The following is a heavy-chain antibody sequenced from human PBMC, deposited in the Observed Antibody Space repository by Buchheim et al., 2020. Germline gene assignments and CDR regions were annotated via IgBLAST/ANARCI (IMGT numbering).Heavy chain of an antibody. J-gene: IGHJ6*02. CDR3: ATLTTVTLYYYYYGMDV. CDR1: GGSISSSSYY. V-gene: IGHV4-39*07. D-gene: IGHD4-17*01. Sequence: QLQLQESGPGLVKPSETLSLTCTVSGGSISSSSYYWGWIRQPPGKGLEWIGRNYYSGSTYYNPSLKSRVTSTVDTSKNQFPLKLSSVTAADTAVYYCATLTTVTLYYYYYGMDVWGQGTT. CDR2: NYYSGST.